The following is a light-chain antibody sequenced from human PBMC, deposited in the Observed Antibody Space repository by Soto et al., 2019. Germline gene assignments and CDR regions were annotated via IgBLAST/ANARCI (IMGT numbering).Light chain of an antibody. J-gene: IGKJ1*01. CDR3: QQYNNWPGT. V-gene: IGKV3-15*01. CDR1: QSVSSK. Sequence: EIVLTQSPGTLSVSPGERATLSCRASQSVSSKLAWYQQKSGQAPRLLFYGASTGATGIPARFSGSGSETEFTLSISSLQSEDFAVYYCQQYNNWPGTFGQGTKVDIK. CDR2: GAS.